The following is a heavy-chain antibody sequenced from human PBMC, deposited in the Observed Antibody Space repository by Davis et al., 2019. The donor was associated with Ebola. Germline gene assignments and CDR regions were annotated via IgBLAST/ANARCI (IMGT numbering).Heavy chain of an antibody. CDR2: IRSKANSYAT. CDR1: GFTFSGSA. CDR3: TSGYTYGHAPDY. V-gene: IGHV3-73*01. D-gene: IGHD5-18*01. J-gene: IGHJ4*02. Sequence: GESLKISCAASGFTFSGSAMHWVRQASGQGLEWVGRIRSKANSYATAYAASVKGRFTISRDDSKNTAYLQMNSLKTEDTAVYYCTSGYTYGHAPDYWGQGTLVTVSS.